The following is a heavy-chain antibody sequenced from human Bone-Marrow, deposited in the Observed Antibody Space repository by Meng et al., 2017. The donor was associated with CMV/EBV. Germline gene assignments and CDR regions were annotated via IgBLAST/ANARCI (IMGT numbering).Heavy chain of an antibody. CDR1: GGSFSGYY. CDR2: ISHSGST. V-gene: IGHV4-34*01. D-gene: IGHD5-12*01. J-gene: IGHJ4*02. CDR3: ARGPKYSGYASH. Sequence: QVQLQQWGAGLLKPSEILSLTCAAYGGSFSGYYWSWIRQSPGKGPEWIGEISHSGSTKYNPSLKTRVSISVNTYKNQFSLKVSSVTAADTAVYYCARGPKYSGYASHWAQGTLVTVSS.